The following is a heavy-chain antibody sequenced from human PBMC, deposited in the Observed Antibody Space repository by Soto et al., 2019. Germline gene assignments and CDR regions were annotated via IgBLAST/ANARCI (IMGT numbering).Heavy chain of an antibody. CDR2: MNPNSGNV. Sequence: QVQLVQSGAEVKKPGASVKVSCKSSGYTFTNHDINWVRQATGQGLEWMGWMNPNSGNVGYAQKYQGRVTMTRNTSISTAYMELSSLRSEDTAVYYCARGYSNYGYYGMDVWGRGTTVTVSS. V-gene: IGHV1-8*01. CDR3: ARGYSNYGYYGMDV. J-gene: IGHJ6*02. CDR1: GYTFTNHD. D-gene: IGHD4-4*01.